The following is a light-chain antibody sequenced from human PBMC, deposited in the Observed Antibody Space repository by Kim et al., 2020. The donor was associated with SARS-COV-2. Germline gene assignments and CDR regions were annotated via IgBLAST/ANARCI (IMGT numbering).Light chain of an antibody. CDR1: QSVNNN. J-gene: IGKJ1*01. V-gene: IGKV3-15*01. CDR2: GAS. Sequence: EIVMTQSPATLSVSPGERATLSCRASQSVNNNLAWYQQKPGQAPRLLVYGASARATGIPGRFTGSGSGTEFTLTISGLQSEDFAVYYCQQYNNWPPWTFGQGTKVDIK. CDR3: QQYNNWPPWT.